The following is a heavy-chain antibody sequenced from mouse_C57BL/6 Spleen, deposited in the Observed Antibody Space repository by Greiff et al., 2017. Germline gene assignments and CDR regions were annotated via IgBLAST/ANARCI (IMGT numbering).Heavy chain of an antibody. D-gene: IGHD2-5*01. CDR3: ARIDSNYEYFEG. Sequence: QVQLQQPGAELVKPGASVKMSCKASGYTFTSYWITWVKQRPGQGLEWIGDIYPGSGSTNYNEKFKSKATLTVDTSSSTAYMQLSSLTSEDSAVYYCARIDSNYEYFEGWGTGTTGTVSS. CDR1: GYTFTSYW. J-gene: IGHJ1*03. V-gene: IGHV1-55*01. CDR2: IYPGSGST.